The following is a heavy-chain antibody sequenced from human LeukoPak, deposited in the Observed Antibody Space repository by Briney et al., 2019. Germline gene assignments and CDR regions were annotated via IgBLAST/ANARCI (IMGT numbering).Heavy chain of an antibody. CDR3: ATSIAAPEYAFDI. V-gene: IGHV1-24*01. CDR2: FDPEDGET. J-gene: IGHJ3*02. D-gene: IGHD6-6*01. CDR1: GYTLTELS. Sequence: ASVKVSCKVSGYTLTELSVHWVRQAPGKGLEWMGGFDPEDGETIYAQKFQGRVTMTEDTSTDTAYMELSSLRSEDTAVYYCATSIAAPEYAFDIWGQGTMVTVSS.